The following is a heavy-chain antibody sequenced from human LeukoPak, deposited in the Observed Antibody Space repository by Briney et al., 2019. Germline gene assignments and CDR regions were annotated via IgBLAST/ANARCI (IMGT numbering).Heavy chain of an antibody. CDR2: IYYSGST. Sequence: SETLSLTCAVSGYSISSSNWWGWIRQPPGKGLEWIGYIYYSGSTYYNPSLKSRVTMSVDTSKNQFSLKLSSVTAADTAVYYCARHQPVDTAMVTALDYWGQGTLVTVSS. CDR3: ARHQPVDTAMVTALDY. D-gene: IGHD5-18*01. V-gene: IGHV4-28*01. J-gene: IGHJ4*02. CDR1: GYSISSSNW.